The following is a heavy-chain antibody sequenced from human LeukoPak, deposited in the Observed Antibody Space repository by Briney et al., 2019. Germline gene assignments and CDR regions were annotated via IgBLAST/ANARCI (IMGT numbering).Heavy chain of an antibody. CDR2: ISSSSSTI. J-gene: IGHJ4*02. D-gene: IGHD3-22*01. Sequence: GGSLRLSCAASGFTFSSYSMNWVRQAPGKGLEWVSYISSSSSTIYYADSVKGRFTISRDNAKNSLYLQMNSLRAEDTAVYYCAKDFGITMIVVVISHFDYWGQGTLVTVSS. CDR1: GFTFSSYS. CDR3: AKDFGITMIVVVISHFDY. V-gene: IGHV3-48*01.